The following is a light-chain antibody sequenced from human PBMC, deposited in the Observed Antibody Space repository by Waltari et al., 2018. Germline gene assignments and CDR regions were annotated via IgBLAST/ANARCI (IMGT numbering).Light chain of an antibody. CDR1: QDINKW. CDR2: AGS. V-gene: IGKV1-12*01. CDR3: QQAHSVPYS. Sequence: DIQMTQSPSSVSASVGDRVTITCRASQDINKWLAWFQQTPGKAPKLLIYAGSSLQSGVPSRFSGSGSGADFTLTISTLQPEDSATYYCQQAHSVPYSFGQGTKLEIK. J-gene: IGKJ2*03.